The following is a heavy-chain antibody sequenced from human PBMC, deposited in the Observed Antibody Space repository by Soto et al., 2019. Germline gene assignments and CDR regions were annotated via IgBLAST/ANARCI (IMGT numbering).Heavy chain of an antibody. CDR1: GGSISSYY. V-gene: IGHV4-59*01. J-gene: IGHJ4*02. CDR2: IYYSGST. D-gene: IGHD1-26*01. Sequence: SETLSLTCTVSGGSISSYYWSWMRQPPAKGVEWIGYIYYSGSTNYNPSLKSRVTISVDTSKNQFSLKLSSVTAADTAVYYCARDEGGCYPVWGQGTLVTVSS. CDR3: ARDEGGCYPV.